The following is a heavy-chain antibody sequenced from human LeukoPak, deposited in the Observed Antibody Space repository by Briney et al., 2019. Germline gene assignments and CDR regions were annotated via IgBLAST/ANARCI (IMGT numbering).Heavy chain of an antibody. CDR3: ARIGLYPGYPSGWAHDFDS. V-gene: IGHV3-69-1*01. CDR1: GFTVSSNY. CDR2: ITSSGYI. Sequence: GGSLRLSCAASGFTVSSNYMTWVRQAPGKGLEWISAITSSGYIEYSDSVKGRVTISRDNAMNSLYLQMNSLRAEDTAVYYCARIGLYPGYPSGWAHDFDSWGQGTLVTVSS. D-gene: IGHD6-19*01. J-gene: IGHJ4*02.